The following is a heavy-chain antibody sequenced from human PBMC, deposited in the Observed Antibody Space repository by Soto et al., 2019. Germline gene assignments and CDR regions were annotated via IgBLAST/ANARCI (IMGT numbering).Heavy chain of an antibody. CDR1: GLTFSNYW. CDR2: INQDGSES. Sequence: EVQLVESGGGLVQPGGSLRLSCVVSGLTFSNYWMSWVRQAPGKGLEWVANINQDGSESYYVDSVKGRFTISRDNAKNSLYRQMTSLRAEDTAVYYCARPARECSSPGCANWGQGTLVTVSS. V-gene: IGHV3-7*01. CDR3: ARPARECSSPGCAN. D-gene: IGHD2-2*01. J-gene: IGHJ4*02.